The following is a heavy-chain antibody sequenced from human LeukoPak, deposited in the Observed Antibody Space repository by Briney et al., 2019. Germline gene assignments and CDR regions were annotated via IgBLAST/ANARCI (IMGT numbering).Heavy chain of an antibody. CDR3: ARVLRIAAALDI. J-gene: IGHJ3*02. Sequence: ASETLSLTCTVSGGSISSYYWSWIRQPPGKGLEWIGYIYYSGSTNYNPSLKSRVTISVDTSKNQFSLKLSSVSAADTAVYYCARVLRIAAALDIWGQGTMVTVSS. CDR2: IYYSGST. D-gene: IGHD6-25*01. V-gene: IGHV4-59*01. CDR1: GGSISSYY.